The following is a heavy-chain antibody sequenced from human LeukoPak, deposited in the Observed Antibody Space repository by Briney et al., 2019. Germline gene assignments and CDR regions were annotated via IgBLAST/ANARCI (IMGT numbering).Heavy chain of an antibody. CDR1: GFTFDDYG. CDR2: IYSGGST. Sequence: GGSLRLSCAASGFTFDDYGMSWVRQAPGKGLEWVSVIYSGGSTYYADSVKGRFTISRDNSKNTLYLQMNSLRAEDTAVYYCARDPYYGSGFDYWGQGTLVTVSS. CDR3: ARDPYYGSGFDY. V-gene: IGHV3-66*01. J-gene: IGHJ4*02. D-gene: IGHD3-10*01.